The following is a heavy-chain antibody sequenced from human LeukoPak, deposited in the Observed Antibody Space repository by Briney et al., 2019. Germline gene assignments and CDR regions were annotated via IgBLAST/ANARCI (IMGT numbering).Heavy chain of an antibody. Sequence: ASVKVSCKASGYTFTSYYMHWVRQAPGQGLEWVGIINPSGGSTSYAQKFQGRVTMTRDMSTSTVYMELSSLRSEDTAVYYCARGYYYDSSGYSQFDYWGQGTLVTVSS. V-gene: IGHV1-46*01. CDR1: GYTFTSYY. J-gene: IGHJ4*02. D-gene: IGHD3-22*01. CDR3: ARGYYYDSSGYSQFDY. CDR2: INPSGGST.